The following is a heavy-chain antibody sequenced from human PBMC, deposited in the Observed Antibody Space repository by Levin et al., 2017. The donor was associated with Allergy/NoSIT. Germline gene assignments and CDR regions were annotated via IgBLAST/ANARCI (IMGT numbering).Heavy chain of an antibody. Sequence: GESLKISCAASGFTFSSYAMSWVRQAPGKGLEWVSAISGSGGSTYYADSVKGRFTISRDNSKNTLYLQMNSLRAEDTAVYYCAKTPTVTTLYWYFDLWGRGTLVTVSS. CDR2: ISGSGGST. CDR3: AKTPTVTTLYWYFDL. J-gene: IGHJ2*01. D-gene: IGHD4-17*01. V-gene: IGHV3-23*01. CDR1: GFTFSSYA.